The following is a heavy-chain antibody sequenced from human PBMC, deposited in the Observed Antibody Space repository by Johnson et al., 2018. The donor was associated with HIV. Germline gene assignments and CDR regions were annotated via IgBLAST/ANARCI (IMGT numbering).Heavy chain of an antibody. D-gene: IGHD3-16*01. J-gene: IGHJ3*01. V-gene: IGHV3-53*01. CDR1: GFTVSSNH. CDR2: SGSGGST. Sequence: VQLVESGGGLIQPGGSLRLSCAASGFTVSSNHMRWVRQAPGKGLEWVSSISGSGGSTYFADSVKGRFTISRDNSKNTLHLQMNSLRAEDTAVYYCASGWGAFDVWGQGTMVTVSS. CDR3: ASGWGAFDV.